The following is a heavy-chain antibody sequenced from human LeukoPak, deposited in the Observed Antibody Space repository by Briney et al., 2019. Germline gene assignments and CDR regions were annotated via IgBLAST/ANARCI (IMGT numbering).Heavy chain of an antibody. CDR2: ISAYNGNT. V-gene: IGHV1-18*01. D-gene: IGHD3-3*01. Sequence: ASVKVSCKASGYTFTSYDITWVRQAPGQGLEWMGWISAYNGNTNYAQKFQGRVIMTTDTSTGTAYMELRSLRSDDTAVYYCARAQRWSGSDYWGQGTLVTVSS. J-gene: IGHJ4*02. CDR1: GYTFTSYD. CDR3: ARAQRWSGSDY.